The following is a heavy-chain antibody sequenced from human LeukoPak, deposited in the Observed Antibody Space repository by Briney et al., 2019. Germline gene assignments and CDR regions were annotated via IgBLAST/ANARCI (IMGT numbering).Heavy chain of an antibody. D-gene: IGHD3-10*01. V-gene: IGHV3-9*01. J-gene: IGHJ4*02. CDR3: AKGGLRLYFGQFHY. Sequence: GGSLRLSCAASGFTFDNYAMHWVRKVPGKGLEWVSGISWNGGIIGYADSVKGRFTISRDSAKNSLYLQMNSLRVEDTALYYCAKGGLRLYFGQFHYWGQGTLVTVSP. CDR2: ISWNGGII. CDR1: GFTFDNYA.